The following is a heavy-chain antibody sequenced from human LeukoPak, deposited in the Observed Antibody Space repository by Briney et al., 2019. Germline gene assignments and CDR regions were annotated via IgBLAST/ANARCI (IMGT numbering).Heavy chain of an antibody. Sequence: GGSLRLSCAASGFTFSGSEMSWVREAPGKGLEWVSYISSSGSTIYYADSVKGRFTISRDNAKNSLYLQMNSLRAEDTAVYYCARDRGSGWYVDYWGQGTLVTVSS. CDR3: ARDRGSGWYVDY. V-gene: IGHV3-48*03. CDR2: ISSSGSTI. D-gene: IGHD6-19*01. J-gene: IGHJ4*02. CDR1: GFTFSGSE.